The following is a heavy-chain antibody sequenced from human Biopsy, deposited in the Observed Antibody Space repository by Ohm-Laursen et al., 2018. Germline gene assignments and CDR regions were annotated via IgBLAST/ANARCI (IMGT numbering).Heavy chain of an antibody. CDR1: GGSIGGGEYY. J-gene: IGHJ2*01. CDR2: ISYSGTT. D-gene: IGHD3-22*01. Sequence: SQTLSLTCIVSGGSIGGGEYYWNWIRQHPGKGLEWIGLISYSGTTFHNPSLESLLTISIDTSKNHFSLNLRSVTAADTAVYYCARGVPHYDGSGFPLAGYWYFDLWGRGTLVTVSS. CDR3: ARGVPHYDGSGFPLAGYWYFDL. V-gene: IGHV4-31*01.